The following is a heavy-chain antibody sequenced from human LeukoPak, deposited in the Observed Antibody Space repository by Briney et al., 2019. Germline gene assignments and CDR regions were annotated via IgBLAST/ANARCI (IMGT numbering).Heavy chain of an antibody. J-gene: IGHJ4*02. V-gene: IGHV3-7*01. D-gene: IGHD2-21*02. CDR3: ARDNYCGGDCYHFDY. Sequence: GGSLRLSCAASGFTFSSYWMSWVRQAPGKGLEWVANIKQDGSEKYYVDSVKGRFTISRDNAKNSLYLQMNSLRAEDTAVYYCARDNYCGGDCYHFDYWGQGTLVTVSS. CDR2: IKQDGSEK. CDR1: GFTFSSYW.